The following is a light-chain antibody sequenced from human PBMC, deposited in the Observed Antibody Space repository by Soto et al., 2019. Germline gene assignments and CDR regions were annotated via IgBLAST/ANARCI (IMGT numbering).Light chain of an antibody. CDR2: DAS. Sequence: EIVLTQSPAPLSLSPGERATLSCRASQSVGSYLVWFQQKPGQAPRLLIYDASTRATGIADRFSGSGSGTDFTLTISSLEPEDFAVYYCQQRSDWPLTFGQGTKLEI. V-gene: IGKV3-11*01. J-gene: IGKJ2*01. CDR1: QSVGSY. CDR3: QQRSDWPLT.